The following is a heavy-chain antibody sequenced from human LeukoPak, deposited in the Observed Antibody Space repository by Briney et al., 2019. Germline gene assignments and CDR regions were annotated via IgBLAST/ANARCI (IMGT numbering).Heavy chain of an antibody. V-gene: IGHV3-49*04. Sequence: PGGSLRLSCTASGFTFGDYAMSWVRQAPGKGLEWVGFIRSKAYGGTTEYAASVKGRFTISRDDSKSIAYLQMNSLKTEDTAVYYCTRAVTTLDVWGQGTTVTVSS. J-gene: IGHJ6*02. D-gene: IGHD5-18*01. CDR2: IRSKAYGGTT. CDR1: GFTFGDYA. CDR3: TRAVTTLDV.